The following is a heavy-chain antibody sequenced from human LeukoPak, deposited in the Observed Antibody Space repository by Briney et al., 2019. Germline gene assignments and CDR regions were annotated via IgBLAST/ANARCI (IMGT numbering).Heavy chain of an antibody. CDR2: ISSSANNA. D-gene: IGHD5-24*01. J-gene: IGHJ3*01. CDR3: AKDIQLST. V-gene: IGHV3-23*01. Sequence: PGGPLRLSCAVSGFTLRGAAMIWVRQAPGKGLEWVSLISSSANNAYYADSVKGRFTISRDYSKNTLSLQMNSLRVEDTAIYYCAKDIQLSTWGLGTRVTVSS. CDR1: GFTLRGAA.